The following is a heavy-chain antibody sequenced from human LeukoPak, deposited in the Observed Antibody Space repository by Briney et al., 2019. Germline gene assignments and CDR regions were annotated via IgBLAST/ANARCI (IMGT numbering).Heavy chain of an antibody. D-gene: IGHD3-22*01. CDR3: ARGLYYYDSSGRYYYYYYGMDV. CDR1: GGSISSGGYY. V-gene: IGHV4-31*03. Sequence: SETLSLTCTVSGGSISSGGYYWSWIRQHPGKGLEWIGYIYYSGITYYNPSLKSRVTISVDTSNNQFSLKLSSVTAADTAVYYCARGLYYYDSSGRYYYYYYGMDVWGQGTTVTVSS. J-gene: IGHJ6*02. CDR2: IYYSGIT.